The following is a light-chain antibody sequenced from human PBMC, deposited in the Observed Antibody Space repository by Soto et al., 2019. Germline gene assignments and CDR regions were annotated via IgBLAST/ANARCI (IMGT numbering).Light chain of an antibody. V-gene: IGLV2-14*01. CDR2: EVS. CDR1: SSDVGGYNY. CDR3: SSYTSSSTGV. Sequence: QSALTQPASVSGSPGQSITISCTGTSSDVGGYNYVSWYQHYPGKAPKLMFYEVSNRPSGVSNRFSGSKSGNTASLTISGLQAEDEADYHCSSYTSSSTGVFGGGTKLTVL. J-gene: IGLJ3*02.